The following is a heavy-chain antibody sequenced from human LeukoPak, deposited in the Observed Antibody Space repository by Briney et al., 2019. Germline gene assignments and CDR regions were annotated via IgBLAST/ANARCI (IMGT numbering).Heavy chain of an antibody. CDR1: GYTFTSYG. Sequence: ASVKVSCKASGYTFTSYGISWVRQAPGHGLEGMGWISAYNGNTNYAQKLQGRVTMTTDTSTSTAYMELRSLRSDDTAVYYCARPHYDFWSGPVAGGAFDIWGQGTMVTVSS. V-gene: IGHV1-18*01. CDR2: ISAYNGNT. D-gene: IGHD3-3*01. CDR3: ARPHYDFWSGPVAGGAFDI. J-gene: IGHJ3*02.